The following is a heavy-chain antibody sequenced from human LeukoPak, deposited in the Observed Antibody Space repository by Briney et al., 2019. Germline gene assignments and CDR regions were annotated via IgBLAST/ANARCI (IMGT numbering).Heavy chain of an antibody. CDR3: ARARNNYDSSGFSALDY. V-gene: IGHV3-21*01. CDR1: GFTFSSYS. CDR2: ISSSSSYI. Sequence: GGSLRLSCAGSGFTFSSYSMNWVRQAPGKGLEWVSSISSSSSYIYYADSVKGRFTISRDNAKNSLYLQMNSLRAEDTAVYYCARARNNYDSSGFSALDYWGQGTLVTVSS. J-gene: IGHJ4*02. D-gene: IGHD3-22*01.